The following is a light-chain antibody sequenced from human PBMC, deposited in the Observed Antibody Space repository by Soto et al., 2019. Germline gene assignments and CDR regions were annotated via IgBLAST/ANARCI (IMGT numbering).Light chain of an antibody. CDR3: QQYGSSPWIT. Sequence: EIVLTQSPGTLSLSPGERATLSCRASQSVSSSYLAWYQQKPGQAPRLLIYGASSRATDIPDRFSGGGSGTDFTLTISRLEPEDFAVYYCQQYGSSPWITFGQGTRLEIK. CDR2: GAS. CDR1: QSVSSSY. J-gene: IGKJ5*01. V-gene: IGKV3-20*01.